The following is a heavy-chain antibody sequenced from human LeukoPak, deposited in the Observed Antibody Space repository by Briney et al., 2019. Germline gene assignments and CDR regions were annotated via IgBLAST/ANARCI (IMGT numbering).Heavy chain of an antibody. J-gene: IGHJ3*02. CDR2: ISSSSSTI. CDR1: GFTFSSYS. Sequence: GGSLRLSCAASGFTFSSYSMNWVRQAPGKGLEWVSYISSSSSTIYYADSVKGRFTISRDNAKNSLYLQMNSLRAEDTAVYYCARLSDYDFWSGYPVAFDIWGQGTMVTVSS. V-gene: IGHV3-48*01. CDR3: ARLSDYDFWSGYPVAFDI. D-gene: IGHD3-3*01.